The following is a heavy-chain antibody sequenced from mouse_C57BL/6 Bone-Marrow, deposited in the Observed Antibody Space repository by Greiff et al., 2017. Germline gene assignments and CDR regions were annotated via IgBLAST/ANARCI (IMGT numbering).Heavy chain of an antibody. D-gene: IGHD2-4*01. CDR2: IYPGDGDT. CDR3: ASHDYDEGFAY. J-gene: IGHJ3*01. V-gene: IGHV1-82*01. Sequence: VQLQQSGPELVKPGASVKISCKASGYAFSSSWMNWVKQRPGKGLEWIGRIYPGDGDTNYNGKFKGKATLTADKSSSTAYMQLSSLTSEDSAVYFCASHDYDEGFAYWGQGTLGTVSA. CDR1: GYAFSSSW.